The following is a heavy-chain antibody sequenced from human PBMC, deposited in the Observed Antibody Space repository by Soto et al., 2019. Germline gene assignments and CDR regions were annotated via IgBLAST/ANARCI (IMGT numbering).Heavy chain of an antibody. CDR1: GFTFCSYC. J-gene: IGHJ6*02. CDR2: IDSDGSST. Sequence: EVQLVESGGGLVQPGGSLRVSCAASGFTFCSYCMNWVRQAPGKGLVWVSRIDSDGSSTTYADSVKGRFTTSRDNAKNTLYLQMSSLRVEDKAVYYCARGRPYGMDVWGQGTTVTVSS. CDR3: ARGRPYGMDV. V-gene: IGHV3-74*01.